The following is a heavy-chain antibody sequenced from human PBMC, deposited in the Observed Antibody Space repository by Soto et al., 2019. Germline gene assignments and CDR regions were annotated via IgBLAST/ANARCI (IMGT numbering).Heavy chain of an antibody. V-gene: IGHV4-38-2*01. D-gene: IGHD6-6*01. CDR1: GYSISSGYY. Sequence: TSETLSLTCAVSGYSISSGYYWGWIRQPPGKGLEWIGSIYHSGSTYYNPSLKSRVTISVDTSKNQFSLKLGSVTARETAVYYCARLGARPEIYYYYGMDAWGQGTTVT. J-gene: IGHJ6*02. CDR3: ARLGARPEIYYYYGMDA. CDR2: IYHSGST.